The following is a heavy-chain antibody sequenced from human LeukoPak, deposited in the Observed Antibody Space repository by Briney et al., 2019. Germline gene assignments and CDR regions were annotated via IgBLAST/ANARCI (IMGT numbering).Heavy chain of an antibody. CDR3: ARRVPFPKGYGSFDP. D-gene: IGHD3-10*01. Sequence: SVTLTLLCALYGGSFSEYYWRWLRQPPGKGLECIGEINHSGSTSYNPSLKSRVTTFVEPSNKQFSLKLSSITAADTAVYYCARRVPFPKGYGSFDPWGQGTLVTVFS. CDR2: INHSGST. V-gene: IGHV4-34*01. CDR1: GGSFSEYY. J-gene: IGHJ5*02.